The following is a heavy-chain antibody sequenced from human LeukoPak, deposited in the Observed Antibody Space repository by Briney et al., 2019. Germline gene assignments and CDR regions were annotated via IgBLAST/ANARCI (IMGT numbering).Heavy chain of an antibody. Sequence: ASVKVSCKASGYTFTGYYMHWVRQAPGQGLEWMGWINPNSGGTNYAQKFQGRVTMTRDTSISTAYMELSRLTSDDGAVYYCSRAAAGAEIDYWGQGTLVTVSS. CDR2: INPNSGGT. D-gene: IGHD6-13*01. CDR1: GYTFTGYY. J-gene: IGHJ4*02. CDR3: SRAAAGAEIDY. V-gene: IGHV1-2*02.